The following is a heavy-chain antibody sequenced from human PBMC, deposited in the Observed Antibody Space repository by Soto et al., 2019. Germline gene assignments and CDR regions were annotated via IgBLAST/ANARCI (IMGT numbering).Heavy chain of an antibody. V-gene: IGHV3-23*01. CDR3: AKGDFAFHDYYYAMGV. CDR1: GFTFRSYA. Sequence: PGGSLRLSCVASGFTFRSYAMSWVRQAPGKGLEWVSVISGSGGSAYYAESLKGRFTISRDNSKNTLYLQMNSLRAEDTAVYYCAKGDFAFHDYYYAMGVWGQGNTVTVSS. CDR2: ISGSGGSA. J-gene: IGHJ6*02.